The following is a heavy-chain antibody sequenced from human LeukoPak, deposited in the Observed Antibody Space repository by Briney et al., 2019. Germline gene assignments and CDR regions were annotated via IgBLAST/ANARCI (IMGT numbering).Heavy chain of an antibody. D-gene: IGHD6-13*01. V-gene: IGHV3-23*01. Sequence: GGSLRLSCAASGFTFSSYAMSCVREAPGKGLEWVSVISGSGGKTYYADFVKGRFTISRDNSKNTLYLQMYSLRAEDTAVYYCAKGPIEAAANGLYFDYWGQGTLVTVSS. J-gene: IGHJ4*02. CDR2: ISGSGGKT. CDR3: AKGPIEAAANGLYFDY. CDR1: GFTFSSYA.